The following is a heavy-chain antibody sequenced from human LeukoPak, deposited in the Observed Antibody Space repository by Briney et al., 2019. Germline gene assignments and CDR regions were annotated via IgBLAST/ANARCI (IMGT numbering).Heavy chain of an antibody. CDR2: IYYSGTT. CDR1: GGSISSYY. Sequence: SETLSLTCTVSGGSISSYYWSWIRRSPGKGLEWIGYIYYSGTTHYDPSLKSRVTISVDTPKNQFSLKLTSVTAADTAVYYCARHYDSSGFYFDYWGQGALVTVSS. J-gene: IGHJ4*02. V-gene: IGHV4-59*01. CDR3: ARHYDSSGFYFDY. D-gene: IGHD3-22*01.